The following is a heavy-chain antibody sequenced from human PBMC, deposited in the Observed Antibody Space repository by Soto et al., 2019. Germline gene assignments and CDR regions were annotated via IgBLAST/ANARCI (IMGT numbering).Heavy chain of an antibody. Sequence: QVQLVQSGAEVKKPGSSVKVSCKASGGTFSRYTINWVRQAPGQGLEWMGRIIPIADIANYTQKFQGRVTITVDKSSPTAYMELSSLRSADTAVYYCARGSTIVRGAPSWFDPWGQGTLVTVSS. CDR3: ARGSTIVRGAPSWFDP. V-gene: IGHV1-69*02. CDR2: IIPIADIA. CDR1: GGTFSRYT. D-gene: IGHD3-10*01. J-gene: IGHJ5*02.